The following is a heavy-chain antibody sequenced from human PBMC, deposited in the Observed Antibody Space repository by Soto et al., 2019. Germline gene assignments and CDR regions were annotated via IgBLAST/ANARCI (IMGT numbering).Heavy chain of an antibody. D-gene: IGHD3-22*01. V-gene: IGHV3-23*01. CDR3: AKDPNYYDSSGPSP. CDR1: GFTFRSYS. CDR2: ISGSGGST. Sequence: GSLRLSCAASGFTFRSYSMSWVRQAPGKGLEWVSAISGSGGSTYYADSVKGRFTISRDNSKNTLYLQMNSLRAEDTAVYYCAKDPNYYDSSGPSPWGQGTLVTVSS. J-gene: IGHJ5*02.